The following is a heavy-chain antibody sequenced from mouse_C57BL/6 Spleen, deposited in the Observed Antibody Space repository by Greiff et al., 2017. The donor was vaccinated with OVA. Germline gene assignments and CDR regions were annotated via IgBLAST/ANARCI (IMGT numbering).Heavy chain of an antibody. D-gene: IGHD2-12*01. CDR3: AKIYSDYAMDY. J-gene: IGHJ4*01. V-gene: IGHV2-2*01. CDR2: IWSGGST. Sequence: QVLLMESGPGLVQPSQCLSITCTVSGFSLTSYCVHWVRQSPGKGLAWLGVIWSGGSTDYNAAFISRLSISKNNSKSQVFFKMNSLQADDTAIYYCAKIYSDYAMDYWGQGTSVTVSS. CDR1: GFSLTSYC.